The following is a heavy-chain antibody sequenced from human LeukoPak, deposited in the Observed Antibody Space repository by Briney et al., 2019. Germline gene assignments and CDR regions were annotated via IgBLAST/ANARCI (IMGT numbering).Heavy chain of an antibody. CDR2: IYSGGTT. V-gene: IGHV3-53*01. CDR1: GFDVGRNY. Sequence: GGSLRLSCAASGFDVGRNYMTWVRQAPGKGLEWVSFIYSGGTTYYADSVRGRFTISRDSSKNTLYLQMNSLRVEDTAVYYCARVPGYSWGQGTLVTVSS. CDR3: ARVPGYS. D-gene: IGHD6-13*01. J-gene: IGHJ4*02.